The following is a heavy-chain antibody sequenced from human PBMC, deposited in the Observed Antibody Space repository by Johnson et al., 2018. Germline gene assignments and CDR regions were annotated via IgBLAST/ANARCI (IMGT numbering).Heavy chain of an antibody. V-gene: IGHV3-33*01. D-gene: IGHD6-19*01. J-gene: IGHJ3*02. Sequence: QVQLVESGGGVVQPGRSLRLSCAASGFTFSSYGMHWVRQAPGKGLEWVAVIWYDGSHKYYVDSVKGRCIISRDNSKNTLYLQMNTLSAGDTAVYYCARDGRQWRVFEDDAFDIWGQGTMVTVSS. CDR2: IWYDGSHK. CDR3: ARDGRQWRVFEDDAFDI. CDR1: GFTFSSYG.